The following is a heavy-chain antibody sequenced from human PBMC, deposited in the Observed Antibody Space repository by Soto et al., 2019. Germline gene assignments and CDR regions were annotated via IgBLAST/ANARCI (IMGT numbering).Heavy chain of an antibody. D-gene: IGHD3-9*01. J-gene: IGHJ6*02. V-gene: IGHV3-53*01. CDR3: ATRNLGWLPNYSGMDV. Sequence: EVQLVESGGGLIQPGGSLRLSCAASGFTVSSNYMSWVRQAPGKGLEWVSVIYSGGSTYFADSVKGRFNISRDNSKNTPFLHMLALSAEDTAVYYCATRNLGWLPNYSGMDVWGQGTTVTVSS. CDR2: IYSGGST. CDR1: GFTVSSNY.